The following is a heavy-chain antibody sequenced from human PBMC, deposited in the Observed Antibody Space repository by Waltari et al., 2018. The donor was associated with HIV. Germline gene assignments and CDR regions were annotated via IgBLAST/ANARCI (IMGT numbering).Heavy chain of an antibody. J-gene: IGHJ3*02. CDR2: IYNSGST. CDR1: GCTASSGSSS. V-gene: IGHV4-61*01. Sequence: QVQLQESGPGLAKPSETLSRSCTVPGCTASSGSSSRSWIRQPPGKGLEWIGYIYNSGSTNYNPSLKSRVTISVDTSMHQFSLKLSSVTAADTAVYYCARRGTGGRAFDIWGQGTMVTVSS. CDR3: ARRGTGGRAFDI. D-gene: IGHD7-27*01.